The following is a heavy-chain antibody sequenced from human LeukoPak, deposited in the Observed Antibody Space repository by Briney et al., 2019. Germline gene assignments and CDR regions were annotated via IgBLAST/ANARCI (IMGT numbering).Heavy chain of an antibody. CDR1: GYTFTSYY. CDR3: ARDQRYYYDSSGYYYSLDY. V-gene: IGHV1-46*01. Sequence: ASVKVSCKASGYTFTSYYMHWVRQAPGRGLEWMGIINPSGGSTSYAQKFQGRVTMTRDTSTSTVYMELSSLRSEDTAVYYCARDQRYYYDSSGYYYSLDYWGQGTLVTVSS. D-gene: IGHD3-22*01. CDR2: INPSGGST. J-gene: IGHJ4*02.